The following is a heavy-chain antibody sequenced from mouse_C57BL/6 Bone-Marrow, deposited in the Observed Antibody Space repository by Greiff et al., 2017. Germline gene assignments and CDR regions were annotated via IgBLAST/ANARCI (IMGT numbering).Heavy chain of an antibody. J-gene: IGHJ3*01. CDR1: GYSITSGYY. CDR3: AREQLWFAY. V-gene: IGHV3-6*01. CDR2: ISYDGSN. Sequence: EVQRVESGPGLVKPSQSLSLTCSVTGYSITSGYYWNWIRQFPGNKLEWMGYISYDGSNNYNPSLKNRISITRDTSKNQFFLKLNSVTTEDTATYYCAREQLWFAYWGQGTLVTVSA. D-gene: IGHD3-1*01.